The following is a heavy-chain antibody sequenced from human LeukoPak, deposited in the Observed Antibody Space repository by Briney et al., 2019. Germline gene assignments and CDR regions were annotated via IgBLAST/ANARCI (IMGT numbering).Heavy chain of an antibody. CDR2: ITWNSGSI. CDR1: GFTFDDYA. J-gene: IGHJ4*02. CDR3: GKGMYSSSWNFFDY. D-gene: IGHD6-13*01. Sequence: GRSLRLSCEASGFTFDDYAMHWVRQAPGKGLEWVSGITWNSGSIDYADSVKGRFTISRDNAKNSLYLQMNSLRAEDTALYYCGKGMYSSSWNFFDYWGRGTLVTVSS. V-gene: IGHV3-9*01.